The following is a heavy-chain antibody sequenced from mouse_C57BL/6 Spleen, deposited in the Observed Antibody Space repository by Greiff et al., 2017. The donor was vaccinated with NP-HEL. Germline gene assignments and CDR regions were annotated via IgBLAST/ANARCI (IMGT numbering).Heavy chain of an antibody. D-gene: IGHD1-1*01. Sequence: QVQLQQPGAELVMPGASVKLSCKASGYTFTSYWMHWVKQRPGQGLEWIGEIDPSDSYTNYNQKFKGKSTLTVDKSSSTAYMELRSLTSEDSAVYYCTRPSIYYGSYYFDYWGQGTTLTVSS. CDR2: IDPSDSYT. CDR1: GYTFTSYW. CDR3: TRPSIYYGSYYFDY. J-gene: IGHJ2*01. V-gene: IGHV1-69*01.